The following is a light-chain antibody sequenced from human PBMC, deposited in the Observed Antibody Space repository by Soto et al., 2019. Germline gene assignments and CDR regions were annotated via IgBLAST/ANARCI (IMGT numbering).Light chain of an antibody. CDR2: AAS. V-gene: IGKV1-39*01. J-gene: IGKJ5*01. Sequence: DIKMTQSPSSLFASVGDRVTITCRASQSITTFLAWYQQKPGKAPQLLIYAASSLQSGVPARFSGSGSGTDFTLIIDTLQPEDFATYYCQQSYSTPYTLGQGTRLEIK. CDR3: QQSYSTPYT. CDR1: QSITTF.